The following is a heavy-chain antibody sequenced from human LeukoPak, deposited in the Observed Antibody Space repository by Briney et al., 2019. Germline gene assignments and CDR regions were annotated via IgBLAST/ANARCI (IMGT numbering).Heavy chain of an antibody. CDR1: GGSFSGYY. D-gene: IGHD6-19*01. CDR3: ARVAVADTGSDY. J-gene: IGHJ4*02. CDR2: INHIGST. V-gene: IGHV4-34*01. Sequence: PSETLSLTCAVYGGSFSGYYWSWIRQPPGKGLEWIGEINHIGSTNYNPSLKSRVTISVDTSKNQFSLKLLSATAADTAVYYCARVAVADTGSDYWGQGTLVTVSS.